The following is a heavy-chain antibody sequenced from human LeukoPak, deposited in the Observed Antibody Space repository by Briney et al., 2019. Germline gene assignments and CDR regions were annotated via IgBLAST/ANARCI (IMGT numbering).Heavy chain of an antibody. Sequence: GESLKISCKGSGYIFTTYWIGWVRQMPGKGLEWMGIIYPGYSDPRYSPAFQGQVTISADKSISTAYLQWSSRKASDSAMYYCVRLGLGSTWFGFDYWGQGTLVTVSS. J-gene: IGHJ4*02. V-gene: IGHV5-51*01. D-gene: IGHD6-13*01. CDR1: GYIFTTYW. CDR2: IYPGYSDP. CDR3: VRLGLGSTWFGFDY.